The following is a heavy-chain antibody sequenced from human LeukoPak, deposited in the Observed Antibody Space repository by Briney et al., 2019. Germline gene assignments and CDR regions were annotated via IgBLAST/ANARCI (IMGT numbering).Heavy chain of an antibody. J-gene: IGHJ3*01. V-gene: IGHV1-46*01. CDR1: GYTLTSNH. CDR2: INADGSTT. D-gene: IGHD6-13*01. Sequence: ASVKVSCKASGYTLTSNHMHWVRQAPGQGLEGMGIINADGSTTTDAQKFQGRVTMTRDTSTSTVYMELSSLRSEDTAIYYCARDGSRQQPYAFDVWGQGTMVTVSS. CDR3: ARDGSRQQPYAFDV.